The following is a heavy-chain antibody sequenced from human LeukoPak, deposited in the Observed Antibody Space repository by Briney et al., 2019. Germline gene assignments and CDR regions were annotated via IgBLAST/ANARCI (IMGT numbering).Heavy chain of an antibody. V-gene: IGHV3-23*01. CDR2: ISGSGGST. J-gene: IGHJ6*03. Sequence: PGGSLRLSCAASGFTFSSYAMSWVRQAPGKGLEWVSAISGSGGSTYYADSVKGRFTISRDNSKNTLYLQMNSLRAEDTAVYYCARVVVPPRNVYYYYYYMDVWGKGTTVTVSS. CDR1: GFTFSSYA. CDR3: ARVVVPPRNVYYYYYYMDV. D-gene: IGHD2-2*01.